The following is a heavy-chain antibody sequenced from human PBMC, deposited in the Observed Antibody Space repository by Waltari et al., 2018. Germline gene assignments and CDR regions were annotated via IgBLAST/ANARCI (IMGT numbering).Heavy chain of an antibody. CDR3: VTLKPPGHYFYMDV. CDR2: ITPNDDT. Sequence: EVQLVETGGALIQTGGSLRLSCAASGFTVSNHYIVWVRLAPGQGPEWVSSITPNDDTFYSDSVRGRFNILRDTSKNTLHLQMSFLRAEDTAVYYCVTLKPPGHYFYMDVWGKGTTVNVSS. CDR1: GFTVSNHY. J-gene: IGHJ6*03. V-gene: IGHV3-53*02. D-gene: IGHD2-8*02.